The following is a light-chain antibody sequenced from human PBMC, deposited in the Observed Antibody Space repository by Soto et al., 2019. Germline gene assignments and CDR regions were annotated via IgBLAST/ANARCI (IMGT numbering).Light chain of an antibody. CDR1: QDVSRSY. V-gene: IGKV3-20*01. Sequence: EIGLTLSPVTLSLSPGERATLSFSASQDVSRSYIACFQQTPGQHPRLVIYSASGKATGIPDRFGGSRFGTDFTLTISRLEPEDFAVYYCQQYGSSPRTFGQGTKVDVK. CDR3: QQYGSSPRT. CDR2: SAS. J-gene: IGKJ1*01.